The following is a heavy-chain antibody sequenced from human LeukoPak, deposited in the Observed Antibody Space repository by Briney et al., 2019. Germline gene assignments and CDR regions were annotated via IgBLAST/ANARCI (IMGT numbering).Heavy chain of an antibody. CDR2: INPNSGGT. V-gene: IGHV1-2*02. J-gene: IGHJ4*02. CDR3: AREYSSGYHYSH. Sequence: GASVKVSCKASGYIFTGYYMHWVRQAPGQGLEWIGWINPNSGGTEYAQKFQGRVTMTRDTSISTAYMELSRLRSDDTAVYYCAREYSSGYHYSHWGQGTLVTVSS. CDR1: GYIFTGYY. D-gene: IGHD3-22*01.